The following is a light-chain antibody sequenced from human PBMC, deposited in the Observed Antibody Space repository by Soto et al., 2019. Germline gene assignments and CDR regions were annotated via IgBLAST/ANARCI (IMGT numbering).Light chain of an antibody. CDR3: QQYNSYSWT. CDR2: KAS. CDR1: QSFSNW. V-gene: IGKV1-5*03. J-gene: IGKJ1*01. Sequence: DIQMTQSPSTLSASVGDTVTITCRATQSFSNWLAWYQQKPGKATKFLIYKASTLESGGPSRFSGSGSGTEFALTISSLQPDEFATYYCQQYNSYSWTFGQGTKVEIK.